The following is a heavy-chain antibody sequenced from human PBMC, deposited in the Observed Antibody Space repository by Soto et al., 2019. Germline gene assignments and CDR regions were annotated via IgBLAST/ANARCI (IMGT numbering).Heavy chain of an antibody. CDR2: IYSGGST. V-gene: IGHV3-66*01. D-gene: IGHD5-12*01. Sequence: GGSLRLSCAASGFTVSSNYMSWVRQAPGKGLEWVSVIYSGGSTYYADSVKGRFTISRDNSKNTLYLQMNSQRAEDTPVYYCTKDFIVATFGFVWGQGTLVTVSS. J-gene: IGHJ4*02. CDR3: TKDFIVATFGFV. CDR1: GFTVSSNY.